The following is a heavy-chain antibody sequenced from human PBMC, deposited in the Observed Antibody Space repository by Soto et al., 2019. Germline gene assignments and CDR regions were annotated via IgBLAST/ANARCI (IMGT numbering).Heavy chain of an antibody. V-gene: IGHV1-69*18. CDR2: IIPIYGTA. D-gene: IGHD3-10*01. J-gene: IGHJ5*02. CDR3: SRDVPQGYSYGLQWFYP. CDR1: GGNFTSYV. Sequence: QVQLVQSGAEVKKPGSSVKVSCKASGGNFTSYVISWVRQAPGQGLEWMGNIIPIYGTANYLQKFRGRVTITAVESTSTVFMELSRLKSEDTAVYYCSRDVPQGYSYGLQWFYPWGQGTLVTVSS.